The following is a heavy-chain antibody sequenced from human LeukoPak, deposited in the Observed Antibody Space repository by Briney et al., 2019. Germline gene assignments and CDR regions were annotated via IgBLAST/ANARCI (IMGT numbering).Heavy chain of an antibody. J-gene: IGHJ5*02. D-gene: IGHD6-19*01. CDR2: MKEDGSDV. CDR1: GFPFNSQT. Sequence: GGSLRLSCAASGFPFNSQTMSWARQAPGKGLEWVAKMKEDGSDVKYVDSVRGRFTISRDNAKDSLFLEMNSLRDDDTAVYYCVRGGAVAGRFEAWGQGTQVTVSS. CDR3: VRGGAVAGRFEA. V-gene: IGHV3-7*01.